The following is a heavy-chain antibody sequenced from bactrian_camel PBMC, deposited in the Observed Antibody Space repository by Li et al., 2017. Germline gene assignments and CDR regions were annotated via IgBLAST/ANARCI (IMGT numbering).Heavy chain of an antibody. J-gene: IGHJ4*01. D-gene: IGHD3*01. V-gene: IGHV3S63*01. CDR2: KQSDSST. CDR3: AAVAEGRTVEGGVSLWTLFESGY. CDR1: GFRFDGSD. Sequence: HVQLVESGGGSVQAGGSLRLSCTASGFRFDGSDWGWYRQGPGTKCEVVSRKQSDSSTDYSESVKGRFTISQDNTKNTFTAYLRMTRLKPEDTAMYYCAAVAEGRTVEGGVSLWTLFESGYWGQGTQVTVS.